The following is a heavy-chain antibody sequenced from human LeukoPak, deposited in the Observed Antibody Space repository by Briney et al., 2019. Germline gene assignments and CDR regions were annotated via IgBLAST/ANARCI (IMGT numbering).Heavy chain of an antibody. CDR3: ARSLNLDTYGSGSYYRN. D-gene: IGHD3-10*01. CDR2: IYYGVTT. V-gene: IGHV4-59*04. CDR1: GGSISSYY. J-gene: IGHJ4*02. Sequence: SETLSRTCTVSGGSISSYYWNWIRQRPGKGLEWIGSIYYGVTTYYNPSLKSRVTISVDTSKNHFSLKLSSVTAADTAVYYCARSLNLDTYGSGSYYRNWGQGTLVTVSS.